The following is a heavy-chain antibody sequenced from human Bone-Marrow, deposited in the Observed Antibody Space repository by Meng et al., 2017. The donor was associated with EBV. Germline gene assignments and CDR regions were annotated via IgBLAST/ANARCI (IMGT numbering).Heavy chain of an antibody. D-gene: IGHD3-3*01. Sequence: APLPEQCRGTVVPTGTLSLTCVVSGGAYRGSDVESWVRHSQETGLELIGVIYHTGTTNYNQSLESRGTMSVDKSKNQFSLRLNSVSAAATAVYYCSRAVFSSASPIWFDPWGRGTLVTVSS. CDR3: SRAVFSSASPIWFDP. J-gene: IGHJ5*02. CDR1: GGAYRGSDV. V-gene: IGHV4-4*02. CDR2: IYHTGTT.